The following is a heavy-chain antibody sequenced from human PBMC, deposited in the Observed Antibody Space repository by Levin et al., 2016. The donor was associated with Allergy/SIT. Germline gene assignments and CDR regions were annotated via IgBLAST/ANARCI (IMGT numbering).Heavy chain of an antibody. Sequence: GESLKISCQGSGYTFATYWIGWVRQLPGKGLEWMGNIYPWDSDTKYSPDFRGQVTLSADKSISTAYLHFTNLRASDSAIYYCARFGDSQWGPNRWYFDIWGRGSLVTVSS. CDR3: ARFGDSQWGPNRWYFDI. J-gene: IGHJ2*01. CDR2: IYPWDSDT. CDR1: GYTFATYW. D-gene: IGHD4-17*01. V-gene: IGHV5-51*01.